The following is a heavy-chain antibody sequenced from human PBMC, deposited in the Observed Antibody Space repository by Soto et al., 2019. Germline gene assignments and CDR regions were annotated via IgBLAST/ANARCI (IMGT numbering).Heavy chain of an antibody. D-gene: IGHD1-7*01. CDR2: ISFDGSKK. CDR3: AKDLLELPFYYGMDA. V-gene: IGHV3-30*18. CDR1: GFTFSTYG. Sequence: GGSLRLSCAASGFTFSTYGMHGVRQAPGKGLEWVAAISFDGSKKDYAESVKGRFTISRDKSKNTLFLQMNSLTSEDTAVYYCAKDLLELPFYYGMDAWGQGTKVTVSS. J-gene: IGHJ6*02.